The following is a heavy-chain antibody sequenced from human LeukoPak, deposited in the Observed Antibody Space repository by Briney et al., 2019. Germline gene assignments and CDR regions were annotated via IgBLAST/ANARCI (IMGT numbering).Heavy chain of an antibody. CDR1: GFTFSNYA. Sequence: GGSLRLSCAASGFTFSNYAMHWVRQAPGKGLEYVSAISSNGDSTYYANSVKGRFTISRDNSKNTLYLQMGSLRPEDMAVYYCARQRPGSGSYYYFYYYMDVWGKGTTVTISS. CDR2: ISSNGDST. V-gene: IGHV3-64*01. CDR3: ARQRPGSGSYYYFYYYMDV. J-gene: IGHJ6*03. D-gene: IGHD1-26*01.